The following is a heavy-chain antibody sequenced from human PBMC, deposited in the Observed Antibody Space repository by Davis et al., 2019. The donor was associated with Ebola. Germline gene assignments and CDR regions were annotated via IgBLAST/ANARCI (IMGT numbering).Heavy chain of an antibody. J-gene: IGHJ5*02. V-gene: IGHV3-48*01. D-gene: IGHD7-27*01. CDR3: VAQGYKLGSEWFDP. CDR1: AFTFNTYG. CDR2: ISSRRLTI. Sequence: GGSLRLSCAASAFTFNTYGMSWVRQAPGKGLEWVSFISSRRLTIHYADSVKGRFTITRDNSRRSVYLQMDNLRIEDTATYYCVAQGYKLGSEWFDPWGQGTLVTVSS.